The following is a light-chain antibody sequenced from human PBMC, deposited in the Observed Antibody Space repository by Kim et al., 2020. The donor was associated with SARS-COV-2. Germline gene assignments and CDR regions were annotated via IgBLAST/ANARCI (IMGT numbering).Light chain of an antibody. CDR3: QQYDNKPPYI. J-gene: IGKJ2*01. CDR2: DAS. Sequence: DIQMTQSPSSLSASVGDRVTITCQASQAINNYLNWYQQKPGKAPNLLIYDASNLETGVPLRFSGGGSGTSFTLTISSLEPEDVATYYCQQYDNKPPYIFGQGTKLEI. CDR1: QAINNY. V-gene: IGKV1-33*01.